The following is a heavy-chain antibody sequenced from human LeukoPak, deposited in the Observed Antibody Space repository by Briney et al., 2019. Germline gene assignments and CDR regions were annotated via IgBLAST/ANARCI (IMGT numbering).Heavy chain of an antibody. CDR2: IIPIFGTA. V-gene: IGHV1-69*13. J-gene: IGHJ3*02. Sequence: SVKVSCTASGGTFSSYAISWVRQAPGQGLEWMGGIIPIFGTAYYAQKFQGRVTITADESTSTAYMELSSLRSEDTAVYYCARAPALFDAFDIWGQGTMVTVSS. CDR3: ARAPALFDAFDI. CDR1: GGTFSSYA.